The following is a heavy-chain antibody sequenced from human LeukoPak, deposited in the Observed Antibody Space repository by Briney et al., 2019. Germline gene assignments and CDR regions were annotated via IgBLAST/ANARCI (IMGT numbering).Heavy chain of an antibody. D-gene: IGHD6-19*01. CDR1: GGSISSYY. Sequence: NPSETLSLTCTVSGGSISSYYWSWIRQPPGKGLEWIGYIYYSGSTNYNPSLKSRVTISADTSKNQFSLKLSSVTAADTAVYYCARSSSGWYFYYMDVWGKGTTVTVSS. J-gene: IGHJ6*03. CDR3: ARSSSGWYFYYMDV. V-gene: IGHV4-59*01. CDR2: IYYSGST.